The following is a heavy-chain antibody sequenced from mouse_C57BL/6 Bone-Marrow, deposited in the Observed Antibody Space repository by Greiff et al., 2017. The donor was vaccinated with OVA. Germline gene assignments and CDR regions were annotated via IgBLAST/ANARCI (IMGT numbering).Heavy chain of an antibody. CDR2: IYPGSGNT. CDR1: GYSFTSYY. CDR3: ARRGPHYYGSSLWYFDV. Sequence: QVQLQQSGPELVKPGASVKISCKASGYSFTSYYIHWVKQRPGQGLEWIGWIYPGSGNTKYNEKFKGKATLTADTSSSTAYMQLSSLTSEDSAVYYCARRGPHYYGSSLWYFDVWGTGTTVTVSS. V-gene: IGHV1-66*01. J-gene: IGHJ1*03. D-gene: IGHD1-1*01.